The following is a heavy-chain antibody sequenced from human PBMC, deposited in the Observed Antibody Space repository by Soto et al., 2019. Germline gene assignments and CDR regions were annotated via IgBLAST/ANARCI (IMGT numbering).Heavy chain of an antibody. D-gene: IGHD2-21*01. V-gene: IGHV3-48*02. CDR2: ISSSSTI. J-gene: IGHJ3*02. Sequence: GGSLRLSCAASGFTFSSYSMNWVRQAPGKGLEWVSYISSSSTIYYADSVKGRFTISRDNAKNSLYLQMNSLRDEDTAVYYCARLCRWPANHDAFDIWGQGTMVTVSS. CDR1: GFTFSSYS. CDR3: ARLCRWPANHDAFDI.